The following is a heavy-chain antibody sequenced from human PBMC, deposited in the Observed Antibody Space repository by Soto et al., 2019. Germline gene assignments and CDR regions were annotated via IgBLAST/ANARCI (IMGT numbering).Heavy chain of an antibody. J-gene: IGHJ5*02. CDR2: IYYSGST. Sequence: QVQLQESGPGLVKPSQTLSLTCTVSGGSISSGGYYWSWIRQHPGKGLEWIGYIYYSGSTYYNPSLQSRVTISVDTSKPPFPPKPSSVTAADTAAYYCARSIDPWGQGTLVTVSS. CDR1: GGSISSGGYY. V-gene: IGHV4-31*03. CDR3: ARSIDP.